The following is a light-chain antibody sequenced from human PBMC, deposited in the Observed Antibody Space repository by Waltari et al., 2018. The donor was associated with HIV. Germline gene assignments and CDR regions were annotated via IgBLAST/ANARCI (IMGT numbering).Light chain of an antibody. CDR3: ASWDDNLRHWV. Sequence: QPKMTQAPSASKTPGQRITMSCSGSKSNIGNTFIYWYQQIPGAAPRLFMARNDRRPAGVPDRFSGTKSGTSAFLAITDLRLDDEATYVCASWDDNLRHWVFGGGTKLTVL. CDR1: KSNIGNTF. CDR2: RND. J-gene: IGLJ3*02. V-gene: IGLV1-47*01.